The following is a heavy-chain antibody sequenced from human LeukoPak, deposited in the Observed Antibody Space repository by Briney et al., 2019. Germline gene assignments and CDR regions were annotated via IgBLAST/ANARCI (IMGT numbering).Heavy chain of an antibody. D-gene: IGHD4-17*01. CDR3: VRGNYGTFDY. CDR1: GFTLNSYS. Sequence: GGSLRPSCAASGFTLNSYSINWVRQAPGKGLEWISYITVSSSTVHYADSVKGRFTISRDTATNSLFLQMNSLRAEDTALYYCVRGNYGTFDYWGQGTLVTVSS. V-gene: IGHV3-48*01. CDR2: ITVSSSTV. J-gene: IGHJ4*02.